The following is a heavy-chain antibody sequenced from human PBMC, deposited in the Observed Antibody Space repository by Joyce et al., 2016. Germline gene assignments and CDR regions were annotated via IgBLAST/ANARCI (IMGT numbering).Heavy chain of an antibody. CDR2: INSDATNI. J-gene: IGHJ4*02. CDR3: ARDEDYDNDFDY. D-gene: IGHD3-22*01. Sequence: EVQLVESGGGLVPPGGSLRLSCVASGFVFSSYGMIWVRQAPGKGLEWGAHINSDATNILYADSVRGRFTISRDDALKSLYLQMNSLRDEDTALYYCARDEDYDNDFDYWGQGTLVTVSS. CDR1: GFVFSSYG. V-gene: IGHV3-48*02.